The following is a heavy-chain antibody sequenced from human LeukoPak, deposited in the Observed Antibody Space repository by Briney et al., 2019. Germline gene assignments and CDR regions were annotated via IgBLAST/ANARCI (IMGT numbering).Heavy chain of an antibody. J-gene: IGHJ4*02. CDR1: GYTFTGYY. CDR2: INPNNGGT. V-gene: IGHV1-2*06. D-gene: IGHD6-13*01. CDR3: ARDHLAAAGSGG. Sequence: GASVKVSCKASGYTFTGYYIHWVRQAPGQGLEWMGHINPNNGGTNYAQKFQGRVTTTRDTSINTAYMELNSLRSDDTAIYYCARDHLAAAGSGGWGQGTLVTVSS.